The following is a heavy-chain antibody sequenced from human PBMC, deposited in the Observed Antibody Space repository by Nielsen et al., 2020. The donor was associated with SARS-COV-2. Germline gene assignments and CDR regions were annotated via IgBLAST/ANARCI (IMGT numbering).Heavy chain of an antibody. J-gene: IGHJ4*02. CDR3: AKAPLPAAIPSAPFEY. CDR1: GFTFSSYA. D-gene: IGHD2-2*01. V-gene: IGHV3-23*01. Sequence: LSLTCAASGFTFSSYAMSWVRQAPGKGLEWVSAISGSGGSTYYADSVKGRFTISRDNSKNTLYLQMNSLRAEDTAVYYCAKAPLPAAIPSAPFEYWGQGTLVTVSS. CDR2: ISGSGGST.